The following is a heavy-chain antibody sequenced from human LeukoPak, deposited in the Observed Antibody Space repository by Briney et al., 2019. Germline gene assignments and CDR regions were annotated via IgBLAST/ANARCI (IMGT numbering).Heavy chain of an antibody. J-gene: IGHJ4*02. CDR3: AKDGLGYCSSTRCYKDY. CDR2: ISGSGGST. V-gene: IGHV3-23*01. Sequence: GGSLRLSCAASGFTFSSYAMSWVRQAPGKGLEWVSAISGSGGSTYYADSVKGRFTISRDNSKNTLYLQMNRLRAEDTPVYYCAKDGLGYCSSTRCYKDYWGQGTLVTVSS. D-gene: IGHD2-2*02. CDR1: GFTFSSYA.